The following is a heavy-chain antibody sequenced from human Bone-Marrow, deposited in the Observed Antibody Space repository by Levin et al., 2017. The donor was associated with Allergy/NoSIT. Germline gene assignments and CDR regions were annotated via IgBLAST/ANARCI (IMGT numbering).Heavy chain of an antibody. CDR2: FHPEDAET. V-gene: IGHV1-24*01. CDR1: GYTLTDLS. D-gene: IGHD2-21*02. CDR3: ATGTWHLVVVTASDAFDM. Sequence: GESLKISCKVSGYTLTDLSMHWVRQAPGKGLEWMGGFHPEDAETIYAQKFQGRLTMTEDRSTDTAYMELRSLRSDDTAMYYGATGTWHLVVVTASDAFDMWGQGTMVTVSS. J-gene: IGHJ3*02.